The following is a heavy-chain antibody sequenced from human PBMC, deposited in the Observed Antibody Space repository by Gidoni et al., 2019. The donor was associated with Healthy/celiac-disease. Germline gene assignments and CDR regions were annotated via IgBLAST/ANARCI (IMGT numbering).Heavy chain of an antibody. J-gene: IGHJ3*02. CDR3: ASGGYYYDSSGAFDI. V-gene: IGHV3-74*01. CDR2: INSDGSST. Sequence: EVQLVESGGGLVQPGGSLRLSCAASGFPFISYWMHWVRQAPGKGLVWVSRINSDGSSTSYADSVKGRFTISRDNAKNTLYLQMNSLRAEDTAVYYCASGGYYYDSSGAFDIWGQGTMVTVSS. CDR1: GFPFISYW. D-gene: IGHD3-22*01.